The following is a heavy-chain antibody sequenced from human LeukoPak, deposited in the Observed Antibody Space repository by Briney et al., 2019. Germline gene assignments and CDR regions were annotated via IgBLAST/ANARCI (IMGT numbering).Heavy chain of an antibody. D-gene: IGHD2-2*01. J-gene: IGHJ4*02. Sequence: ASVTVSCTASGYTFTSYGISWVRQAPGQGLEWMGWISAYNGNTNYAQKFQGRVTMTRDTSISTAYVELSRLRSDDTAVYYCARDYCSSTSCLFDYWGQGTLVTVSS. V-gene: IGHV1-18*01. CDR1: GYTFTSYG. CDR2: ISAYNGNT. CDR3: ARDYCSSTSCLFDY.